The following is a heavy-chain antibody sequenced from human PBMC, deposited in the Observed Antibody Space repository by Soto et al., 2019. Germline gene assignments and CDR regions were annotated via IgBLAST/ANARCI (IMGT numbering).Heavy chain of an antibody. J-gene: IGHJ4*02. CDR1: GGSIRCSKG. V-gene: IGHV4-4*02. CDR3: ARGPIPSPWGGPEYYFDY. Sequence: SDTLYLTYGVSGGSIRCSKGWSWVSHPPGKGLEWIGEIYHSGSTNYNPSLKSRVTISVDTSKNQFSLKLSSVTAADTAVYYCARGPIPSPWGGPEYYFDYWGQGSLVTVSP. D-gene: IGHD7-27*01. CDR2: IYHSGST.